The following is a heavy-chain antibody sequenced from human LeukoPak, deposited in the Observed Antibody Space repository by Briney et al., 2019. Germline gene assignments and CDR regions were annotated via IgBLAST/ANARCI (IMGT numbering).Heavy chain of an antibody. CDR3: ARDSGHDAFDI. V-gene: IGHV3-53*01. CDR1: GFTVSTNY. J-gene: IGHJ3*02. Sequence: GGSLRLSCAASGFTVSTNYVSWVRQAPGKGLEWVSVIYRSGSTYYADSVKGRFTISRDNSKNTLYLQMNRLRAEDTAVYYCARDSGHDAFDIWGQGTMATVSS. CDR2: IYRSGST.